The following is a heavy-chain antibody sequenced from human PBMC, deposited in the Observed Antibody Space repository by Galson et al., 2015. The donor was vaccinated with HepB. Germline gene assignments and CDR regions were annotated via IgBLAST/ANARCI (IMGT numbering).Heavy chain of an antibody. D-gene: IGHD3-10*02. V-gene: IGHV3-72*01. J-gene: IGHJ6*02. CDR2: TGNKANLYTT. CDR3: ARGVYSGIYYYYGMDV. Sequence: SLRLSCAASGFRFSDHYMDWVRQAPGKGLEWVGRTGNKANLYTTEYAASVKGRVTISRDDSKNSLYLQMNSLKVEDTAVYYCARGVYSGIYYYYGMDVWGQGTTVTVSS. CDR1: GFRFSDHY.